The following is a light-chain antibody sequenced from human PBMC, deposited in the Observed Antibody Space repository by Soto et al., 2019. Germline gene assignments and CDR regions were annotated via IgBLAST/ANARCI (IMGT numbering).Light chain of an antibody. V-gene: IGKV1-5*01. CDR1: QSVAGW. J-gene: IGKJ1*01. Sequence: DIQMTQSPSTLSGSVGDRVTITCRASQSVAGWLAWYQQKPGKAPKLLIYGASSLQSGVPSRFSGSGSGTEFTLTISSLQPDDFATYYCQHYNSYSEAFGQGTKVDI. CDR2: GAS. CDR3: QHYNSYSEA.